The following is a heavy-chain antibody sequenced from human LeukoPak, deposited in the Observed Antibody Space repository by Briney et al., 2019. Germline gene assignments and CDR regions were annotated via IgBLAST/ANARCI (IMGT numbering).Heavy chain of an antibody. D-gene: IGHD1-1*01. CDR1: GFTFSSYE. V-gene: IGHV3-48*03. J-gene: IGHJ4*02. Sequence: GGSLRLSCAASGFTFSSYEMNWVRQAPGKGLEWVSYISSSGSTIYYADSVKGRFTISRDTSKYTLYLQINSLRAEDTAVYYCAKRGRYYFDQWGQGTLVTVSS. CDR2: ISSSGSTI. CDR3: AKRGRYYFDQ.